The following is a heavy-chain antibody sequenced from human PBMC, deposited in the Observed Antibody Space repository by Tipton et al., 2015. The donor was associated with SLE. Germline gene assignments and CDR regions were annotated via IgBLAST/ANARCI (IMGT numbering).Heavy chain of an antibody. D-gene: IGHD3-22*01. J-gene: IGHJ3*02. CDR3: AKDQGYYDSSGPPGAFDI. CDR1: GFTFSSYA. V-gene: IGHV3-23*01. CDR2: ISGSGGST. Sequence: SLRLSCAASGFTFSSYAMSWVRQAPGKGLEWVSAISGSGGSTYHADSVKGRFTISRDNSKNTLYLQMNSLRAEDTAVYYCAKDQGYYDSSGPPGAFDIWGQGTRVTVSS.